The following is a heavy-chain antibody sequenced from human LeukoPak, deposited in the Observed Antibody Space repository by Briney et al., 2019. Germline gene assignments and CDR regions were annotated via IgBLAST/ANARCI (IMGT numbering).Heavy chain of an antibody. J-gene: IGHJ4*02. Sequence: SQTLSLTCTVSGGSISSGSYYWSWIRQPAGKGVEWIGRIYTSGSTNYNPSLKSRVTISVDTSKNQFSLKLSSVTAADTAVYYCARDPSYSGSLDYWGQGTLVTVSS. CDR3: ARDPSYSGSLDY. D-gene: IGHD1-26*01. V-gene: IGHV4-61*02. CDR1: GGSISSGSYY. CDR2: IYTSGST.